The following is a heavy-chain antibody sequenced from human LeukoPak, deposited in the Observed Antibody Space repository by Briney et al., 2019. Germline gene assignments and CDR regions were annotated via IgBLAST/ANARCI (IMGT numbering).Heavy chain of an antibody. CDR1: GFTFSSYA. J-gene: IGHJ5*02. CDR3: AKVTGGNSGSYQFDP. D-gene: IGHD3-10*01. CDR2: ISVSGGST. V-gene: IGHV3-23*01. Sequence: PGGSLRLSCAASGFTFSSYAMSWVRQAPGKGLEWVSAISVSGGSTYYADSVKGLFTISRDNSKNTLYLQMNSLRAEDTAVYYCAKVTGGNSGSYQFDPWGQGTLVTVSS.